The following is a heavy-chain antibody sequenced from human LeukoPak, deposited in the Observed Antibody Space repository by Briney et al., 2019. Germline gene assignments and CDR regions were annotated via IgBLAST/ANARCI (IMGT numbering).Heavy chain of an antibody. D-gene: IGHD2-2*01. J-gene: IGHJ4*02. CDR2: ISNSGGST. CDR3: AKETSISFDY. V-gene: IGHV3-23*01. Sequence: RGSLRHSSAASGFTFSSYAMNWVRQAPGKGLEWVSGISNSGGSTYYADSVKGRFTISRDNSKNTLYLQMNSLRAEDTAVYYCAKETSISFDYWGQGPLDTVSS. CDR1: GFTFSSYA.